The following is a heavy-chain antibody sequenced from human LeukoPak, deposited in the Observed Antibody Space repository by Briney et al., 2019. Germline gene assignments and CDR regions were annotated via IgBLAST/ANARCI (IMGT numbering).Heavy chain of an antibody. CDR3: ARDFCSGGSCYPGWLDP. CDR2: IYYSGST. CDR1: GDSISSYY. D-gene: IGHD2-15*01. V-gene: IGHV4-59*01. Sequence: PSETLSLTCTVSGDSISSYYWSWIRQPPGKGLEWIGYIYYSGSTIYNPSLNSRVTISVDTSKNQFSLKLSSVTPADTAVYYCARDFCSGGSCYPGWLDPWGQGTLVTVSS. J-gene: IGHJ5*02.